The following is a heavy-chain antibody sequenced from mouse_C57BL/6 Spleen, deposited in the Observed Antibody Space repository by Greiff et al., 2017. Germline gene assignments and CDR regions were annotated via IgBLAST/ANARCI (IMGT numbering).Heavy chain of an antibody. J-gene: IGHJ2*01. V-gene: IGHV6-3*01. CDR1: GFTFSNYW. CDR2: IRLKSDNYAT. Sequence: EVKVEESGGGLVQPGGSMKLSCVASGFTFSNYWMNWVRQSPEKGLEWVAQIRLKSDNYATHYAESVKGRFTISRDDSKSSVYLQMNNLRAEDTGIYYCSSGYYGSVFDYWGQGTTLTVSS. D-gene: IGHD1-1*01. CDR3: SSGYYGSVFDY.